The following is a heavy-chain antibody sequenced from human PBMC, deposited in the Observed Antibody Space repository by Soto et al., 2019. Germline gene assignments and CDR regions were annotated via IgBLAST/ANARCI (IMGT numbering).Heavy chain of an antibody. V-gene: IGHV4-61*01. Sequence: QVQLQESGPGLVKPSETLSLTCTVSGGSVSSGSYYWSWIRQPPGKGLEWIGYIYYSGSTNYNPSLKSRVTISVDTSKNQFSLKLSSVTAADTAVYYCARDSIVGAIYWGQGTLVPVSS. D-gene: IGHD1-26*01. CDR2: IYYSGST. J-gene: IGHJ4*02. CDR3: ARDSIVGAIY. CDR1: GGSVSSGSYY.